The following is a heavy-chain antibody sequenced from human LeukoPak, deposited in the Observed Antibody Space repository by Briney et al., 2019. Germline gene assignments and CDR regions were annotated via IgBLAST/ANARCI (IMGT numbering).Heavy chain of an antibody. CDR2: IYYSGGT. CDR1: GASISDSY. Sequence: LETLSLTCTVSGASISDSYWSWIRQPPGKGLEWIGYIYYSGGTNYNPSLKSQVTISVDTSKNQVSLEVGSATTEDTAVYYCARTHGLRFGDQGVWFDPWGQGTLVTVPS. J-gene: IGHJ5*01. V-gene: IGHV4-59*01. D-gene: IGHD3-10*01. CDR3: ARTHGLRFGDQGVWFDP.